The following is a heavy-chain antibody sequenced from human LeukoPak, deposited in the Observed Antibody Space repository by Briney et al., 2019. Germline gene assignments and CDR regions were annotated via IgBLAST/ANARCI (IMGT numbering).Heavy chain of an antibody. CDR3: ARGSPELVVFDY. CDR2: IYYSGST. J-gene: IGHJ4*02. D-gene: IGHD2-8*02. Sequence: SETLSLTCTVSGGSISSGGYYWSWIRQHPGKGLEWIGYIYYSGSTYYNPSLKSRVTISVDTSKNQFSLKLSSVTAAGTAVYYCARGSPELVVFDYWGQGTLVTVSS. V-gene: IGHV4-31*03. CDR1: GGSISSGGYY.